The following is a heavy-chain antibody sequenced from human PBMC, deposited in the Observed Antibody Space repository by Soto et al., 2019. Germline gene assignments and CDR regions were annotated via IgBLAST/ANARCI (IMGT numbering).Heavy chain of an antibody. CDR3: AMGRSGWSSDC. CDR1: GFTFSSNS. V-gene: IGHV3-48*02. Sequence: EVQLVEAGGGLVQPGGSLRLSCAASGFTFSSNSMNWVRQAPGKGLEWVSYISGSSSTIHYADSVKGRFTIPRDNAKNSLYVQMKSMREEDTAVYYWAMGRSGWSSDCWGQGILVTVAS. CDR2: ISGSSSTI. J-gene: IGHJ4*02. D-gene: IGHD6-19*01.